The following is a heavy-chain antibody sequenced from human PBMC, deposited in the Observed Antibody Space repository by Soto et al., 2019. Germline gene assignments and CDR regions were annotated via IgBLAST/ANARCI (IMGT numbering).Heavy chain of an antibody. CDR1: GYTSPTYA. CDR3: ASPDYHDSSGYYTKNSGFDY. D-gene: IGHD3-22*01. J-gene: IGHJ4*01. CDR2: ITPYNGNT. Sequence: SVKVSCKASGYTSPTYAINWVRQAPGQGLEWMGWITPYNGNTDYAQTLQDRVTMTTDTSTSTAYMELRSLKSDDTAVYYCASPDYHDSSGYYTKNSGFDYWG. V-gene: IGHV1-18*01.